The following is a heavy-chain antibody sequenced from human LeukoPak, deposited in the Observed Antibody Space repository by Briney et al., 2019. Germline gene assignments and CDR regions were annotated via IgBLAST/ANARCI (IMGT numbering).Heavy chain of an antibody. CDR3: GRLPATVTTLDWFDP. D-gene: IGHD4-17*01. J-gene: IGHJ5*02. V-gene: IGHV4-34*01. CDR1: GGSLSGYN. CDR2: INHSGST. Sequence: PSETLSLTCAVYGGSLSGYNWNWIRQPPGKGLEWIGEINHSGSTSYNPSLKSRVTISADTSKNQFSLNLTSVTAADTAVYYCGRLPATVTTLDWFDPWGQGTMVTVS.